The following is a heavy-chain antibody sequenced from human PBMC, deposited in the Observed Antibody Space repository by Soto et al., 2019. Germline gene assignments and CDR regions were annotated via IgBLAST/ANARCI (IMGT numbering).Heavy chain of an antibody. J-gene: IGHJ4*02. CDR2: ISGRGGST. CDR3: LRVAGSGGFYDY. D-gene: IGHD3-10*01. V-gene: IGHV3-23*01. CDR1: GFIFSSYA. Sequence: EVQLLESGGGMVQPGGSLRLSCAASGFIFSSYAMTWVRLAPGKGLEWVSGISGRGGSTFYADSVKGRFTLSRDNSKNMVYLQANSLKAEDTAVYYCLRVAGSGGFYDYWGQGTLVIVSS.